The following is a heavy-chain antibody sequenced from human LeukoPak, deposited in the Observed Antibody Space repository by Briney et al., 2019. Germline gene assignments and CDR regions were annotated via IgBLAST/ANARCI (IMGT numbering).Heavy chain of an antibody. CDR3: ARLVYSLDGSGYNWFDP. CDR2: IHTSGST. V-gene: IGHV4-4*09. D-gene: IGHD2-15*01. CDR1: GGAISSNY. J-gene: IGHJ5*02. Sequence: SETLSLTCAVSGGAISSNYWSWIRQPPGKGQEWIGYIHTSGSTNYIPSLKSRVTISVDTSKNQFSLKLSSVTAADTAVYYCARLVYSLDGSGYNWFDPWGQGTLVTVSS.